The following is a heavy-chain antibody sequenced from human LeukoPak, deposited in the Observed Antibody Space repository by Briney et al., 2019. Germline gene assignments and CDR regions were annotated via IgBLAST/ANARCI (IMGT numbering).Heavy chain of an antibody. CDR3: AKASVGGWLLQASFDY. D-gene: IGHD3-22*01. V-gene: IGHV3-30*18. CDR1: RFTFSSYA. J-gene: IGHJ4*02. Sequence: GRSLRLSCAASRFTFSSYAMHWVRQAPGKGLEWVTVISYDGSNKYYADSVKGRFTISRDNSKNTLYLQMNSLRAEDTAVYYCAKASVGGWLLQASFDYWGQGTLVTVSS. CDR2: ISYDGSNK.